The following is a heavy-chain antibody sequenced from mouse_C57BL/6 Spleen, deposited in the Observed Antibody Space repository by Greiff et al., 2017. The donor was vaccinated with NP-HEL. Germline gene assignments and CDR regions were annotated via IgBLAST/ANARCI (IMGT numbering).Heavy chain of an antibody. Sequence: QVQLQQSGPELVKPGASVKISCKASGYAFSSSWMNWVKQRPGKGLEWIGRIYPGDGDTNYNGKFKGKATLTADKSSSTAYMQLSSLTSEDSAVYFCASPTVVATSFDYWGQGTTLTVSS. D-gene: IGHD1-1*01. V-gene: IGHV1-82*01. CDR2: IYPGDGDT. CDR3: ASPTVVATSFDY. J-gene: IGHJ2*01. CDR1: GYAFSSSW.